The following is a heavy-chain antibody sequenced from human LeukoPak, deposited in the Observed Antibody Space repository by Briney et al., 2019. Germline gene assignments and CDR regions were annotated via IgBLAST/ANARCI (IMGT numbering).Heavy chain of an antibody. J-gene: IGHJ5*02. CDR1: GFTFSSYS. CDR2: ISSSSSTM. Sequence: GGSLRLSCVASGFTFSSYSMNWVRQAPGKGLEWISYISSSSSTMYDADSVKGRFTISRDNAKNALYLQMNSLGADDTAVYYCAREGKLWFGVNWFDPWGQGTLVTVSS. D-gene: IGHD3-10*01. V-gene: IGHV3-48*04. CDR3: AREGKLWFGVNWFDP.